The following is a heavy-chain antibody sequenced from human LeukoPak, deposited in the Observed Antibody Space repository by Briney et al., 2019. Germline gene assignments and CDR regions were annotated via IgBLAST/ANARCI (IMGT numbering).Heavy chain of an antibody. CDR1: GYTFTSYY. J-gene: IGHJ4*02. D-gene: IGHD3-10*01. CDR2: INPTAGST. CDR3: ARDLGSPGTYQWGYYFEY. Sequence: ASVKVSCKASGYTFTSYYMHWVRQAPGQGLEWMGIINPTAGSTGYAQKFQGRVTMTRGTSTSTVYMELSSLSSEDTAVYYCARDLGSPGTYQWGYYFEYWGQGTLVTVSS. V-gene: IGHV1-46*01.